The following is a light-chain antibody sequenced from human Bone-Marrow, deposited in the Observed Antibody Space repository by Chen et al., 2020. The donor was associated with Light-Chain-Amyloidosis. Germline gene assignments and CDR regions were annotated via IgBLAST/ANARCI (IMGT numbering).Light chain of an antibody. CDR3: SSFAAGSTWV. Sequence: QSALTQPASVSGFPGQSITTSCTGTNNDVGGHAFVSWYQRPPGKAPKFLIYEDTERASGVSNRFSGSKSGNTASLTISGLQAEDEADYYCSSFAAGSTWVFGGGTSLTVL. J-gene: IGLJ3*02. CDR1: NNDVGGHAF. CDR2: EDT. V-gene: IGLV2-23*01.